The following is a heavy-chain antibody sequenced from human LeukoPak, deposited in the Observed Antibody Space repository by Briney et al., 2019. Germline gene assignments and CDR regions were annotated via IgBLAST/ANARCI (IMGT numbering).Heavy chain of an antibody. CDR1: GGSISSSSYY. V-gene: IGHV4-39*01. Sequence: SQTLSLTCTVSGGSISSSSYYWGWIRQPPGKGLEWIGSIYSSGSTYYNPSLKSRVTISVDTSKNQFSLKLSSVTAADTAVYYCATNEWSGYYFEYWGQGTLVPVSS. J-gene: IGHJ4*02. CDR2: IYSSGST. CDR3: ATNEWSGYYFEY. D-gene: IGHD3-3*01.